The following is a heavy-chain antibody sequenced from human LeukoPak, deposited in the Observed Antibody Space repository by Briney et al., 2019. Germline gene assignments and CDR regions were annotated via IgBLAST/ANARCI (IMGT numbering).Heavy chain of an antibody. CDR2: ISGSGRST. D-gene: IGHD3-10*01. CDR3: AKDPLLWFGELYGPLTPYWFDP. V-gene: IGHV3-23*01. Sequence: RGCLRLACAAAGFTFSSYAMSSVRQAPGNGIELGAAISGSGRSTTYADSVKALLTISRDNTKHTLSLQMSSLRAEDTAVYYCAKDPLLWFGELYGPLTPYWFDPWGQGTLVTVSS. J-gene: IGHJ5*02. CDR1: GFTFSSYA.